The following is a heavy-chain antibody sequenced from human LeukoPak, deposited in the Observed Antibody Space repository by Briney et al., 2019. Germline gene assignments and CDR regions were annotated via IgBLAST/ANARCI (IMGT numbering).Heavy chain of an antibody. CDR1: GLAFSAYK. J-gene: IGHJ4*02. Sequence: GGSMRLSCAASGLAFSAYKMHWVRQAPRKGLVWVSRISTDGYTTDYADFVQGRFTASRDNTKNAWSLEMNSLRAEDTAVYYCVVGGSPGYWGQGTLVTVSS. D-gene: IGHD2-15*01. V-gene: IGHV3-74*01. CDR2: ISTDGYTT. CDR3: VVGGSPGY.